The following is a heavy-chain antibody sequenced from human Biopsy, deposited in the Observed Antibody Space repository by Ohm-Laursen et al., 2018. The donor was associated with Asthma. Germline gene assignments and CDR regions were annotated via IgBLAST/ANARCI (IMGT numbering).Heavy chain of an antibody. D-gene: IGHD2-15*01. CDR2: ISYDGSIT. CDR1: GFSFSRYG. CDR3: GIVVAANPFQGDC. V-gene: IGHV3-30*03. J-gene: IGHJ4*02. Sequence: SSLRLSCAASGFSFSRYGMHWVRQAPGKGLEWVAVISYDGSITHYADSVKGRFTISRDNSKNTVYLDISSLRIEDTAVFYCGIVVAANPFQGDCWGQGTLVTVSS.